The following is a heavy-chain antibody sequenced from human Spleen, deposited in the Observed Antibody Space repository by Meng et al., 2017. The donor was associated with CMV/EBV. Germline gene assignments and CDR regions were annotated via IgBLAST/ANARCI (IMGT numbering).Heavy chain of an antibody. CDR2: IRSESNKYAA. CDR3: TRGGSRGAWPQFDY. Sequence: GESLKISCAASGFTFSDSALHWVRQTSGKGLEWIGRIRSESNKYAAMYAASVKGRFTLSRDDSKNMAYLEMTSLKVADTAMYYCTRGGSRGAWPQFDYWGRGTLVTVSS. CDR1: GFTFSDSA. V-gene: IGHV3-73*01. D-gene: IGHD3-10*01. J-gene: IGHJ4*02.